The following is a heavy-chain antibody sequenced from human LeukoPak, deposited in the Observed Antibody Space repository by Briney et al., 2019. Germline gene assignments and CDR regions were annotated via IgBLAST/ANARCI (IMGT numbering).Heavy chain of an antibody. V-gene: IGHV1-46*01. J-gene: IGHJ4*02. CDR2: INTSGGST. CDR1: GYIFTNYY. Sequence: ASVTVSCKASGYIFTNYYMHWVRQAPGQGLEWMGIINTSGGSTSSAQKFQGRVIMTRDTSTSTVYMELSSLRSEDTALYYCARDAFLSGSLSPIDYWGQGTLVTVSS. CDR3: ARDAFLSGSLSPIDY. D-gene: IGHD5-12*01.